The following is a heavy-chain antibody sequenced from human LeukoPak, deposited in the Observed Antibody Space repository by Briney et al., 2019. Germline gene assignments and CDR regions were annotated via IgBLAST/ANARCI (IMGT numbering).Heavy chain of an antibody. CDR1: GLTFSNYW. CDR2: INHSGST. J-gene: IGHJ4*02. V-gene: IGHV4-34*08. CDR3: AVSSGWYRYYFDY. D-gene: IGHD6-19*01. Sequence: GSLRLSCAASGLTFSNYWMNWIRQPPGKGLEWIGEINHSGSTNYNPSLKSRVTISVDTSKNQFSLKLSSVTAADTAVYYCAVSSGWYRYYFDYWGQGTLVTVSS.